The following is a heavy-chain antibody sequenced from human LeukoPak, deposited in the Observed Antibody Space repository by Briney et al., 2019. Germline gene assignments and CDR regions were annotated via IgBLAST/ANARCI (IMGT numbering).Heavy chain of an antibody. V-gene: IGHV3-23*01. D-gene: IGHD3-9*01. Sequence: GGSLRLFCAASGFNLRSYVMSWVREAPGKGLEGVSAISGSGGSIYYADSVKGRFTITRDNSKNTLYLQMNSLRADGTAVYYCAKDTELRYFDWLSFGNYYYIDVWGKGTTVTISS. CDR3: AKDTELRYFDWLSFGNYYYIDV. J-gene: IGHJ6*03. CDR1: GFNLRSYV. CDR2: ISGSGGSI.